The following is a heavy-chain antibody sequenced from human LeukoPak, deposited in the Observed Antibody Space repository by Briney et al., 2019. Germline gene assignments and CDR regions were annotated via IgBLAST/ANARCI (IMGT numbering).Heavy chain of an antibody. CDR2: IYTSGST. V-gene: IGHV4-61*02. Sequence: PSETLSLTCTVSGGSISSSSYYWSWIRQPAGKGLEWIGRIYTSGSTNYNPSLKSRVTISVDTSKNQFSLKLSSVTAADTAVYYCARVPTVDGINWFDPWGQGNLVTVSS. CDR3: ARVPTVDGINWFDP. J-gene: IGHJ5*02. CDR1: GGSISSSSYY. D-gene: IGHD2-15*01.